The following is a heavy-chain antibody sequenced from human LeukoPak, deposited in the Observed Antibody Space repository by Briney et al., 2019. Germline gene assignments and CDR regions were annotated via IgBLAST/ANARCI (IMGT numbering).Heavy chain of an antibody. CDR2: IYYSGST. CDR3: ARLTYYYDRSGYYYY. Sequence: SETLSLTCTVSGGSISSSSYYWGWIRQPPGKGLEWIGSIYYSGSTYYNPSLKSRVTISVDTSKNQFSLKLGSVTAADTAVYYCARLTYYYDRSGYYYYWGQGTLVTVSS. V-gene: IGHV4-39*01. CDR1: GGSISSSSYY. J-gene: IGHJ4*02. D-gene: IGHD3-22*01.